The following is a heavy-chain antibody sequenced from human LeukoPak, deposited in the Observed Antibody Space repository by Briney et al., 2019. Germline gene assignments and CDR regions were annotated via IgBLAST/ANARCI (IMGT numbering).Heavy chain of an antibody. J-gene: IGHJ4*02. Sequence: ASVKVSCKASGYTFSSYYMHWVRQAPGQGLEWVGIINPSGTITSYAQKFQSRVTITKDTSTSTVYMELSSLRFDDTAVYYCAREVGATDCWGQGTLVTVSS. CDR3: AREVGATDC. D-gene: IGHD1-26*01. V-gene: IGHV1-46*01. CDR2: INPSGTIT. CDR1: GYTFSSYY.